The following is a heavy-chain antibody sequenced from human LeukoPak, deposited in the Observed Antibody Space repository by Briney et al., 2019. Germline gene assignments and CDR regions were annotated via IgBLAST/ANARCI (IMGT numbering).Heavy chain of an antibody. Sequence: ASVKVSCKASGYTFTSYGISWVRQAPGHGLEWMGWISAYNGNTNYAQKLQGRVTMTTDTSTSTAYMELRSLRSDDTAVYYCARDQYRFGELSPYYYGMDVWGQGTTVTVSS. V-gene: IGHV1-18*01. D-gene: IGHD3-10*01. CDR2: ISAYNGNT. CDR1: GYTFTSYG. J-gene: IGHJ6*02. CDR3: ARDQYRFGELSPYYYGMDV.